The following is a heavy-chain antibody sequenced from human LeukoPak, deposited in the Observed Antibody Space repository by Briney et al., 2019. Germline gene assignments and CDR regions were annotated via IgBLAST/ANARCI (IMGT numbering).Heavy chain of an antibody. Sequence: PGGSLRLSCAASVFTFSLYAMSWVRQAPGKGPEWVSAITGYGDNIYYADSVKGRFPLSRDNSKSTLYLQMFSPTAEDTAVYYFGKDRGQNVAIDNNWFAPWGQGTLVTVSS. V-gene: IGHV3-23*01. J-gene: IGHJ5*02. D-gene: IGHD2-21*01. CDR1: VFTFSLYA. CDR3: GKDRGQNVAIDNNWFAP. CDR2: ITGYGDNI.